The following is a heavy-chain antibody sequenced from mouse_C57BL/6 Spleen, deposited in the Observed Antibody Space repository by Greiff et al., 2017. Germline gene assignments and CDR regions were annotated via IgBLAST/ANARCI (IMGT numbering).Heavy chain of an antibody. D-gene: IGHD1-1*01. J-gene: IGHJ3*01. Sequence: QVQLQQSGAELAKPGASVKLSCKASGYTFTSYWMHWVKQRPGQGLEWIGYINPSSGYTKYNQKFKDKATLTADKSSSTAYMQLSSLTYEDSAVYFCAREEDGSTPCFAYWGQGTLVTVSA. CDR2: INPSSGYT. CDR1: GYTFTSYW. V-gene: IGHV1-7*01. CDR3: AREEDGSTPCFAY.